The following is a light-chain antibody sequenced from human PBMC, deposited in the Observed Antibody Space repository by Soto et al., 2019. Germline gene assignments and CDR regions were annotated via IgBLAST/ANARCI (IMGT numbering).Light chain of an antibody. V-gene: IGLV2-8*01. CDR1: SSDVGGYNY. Sequence: SVLTQPPSASGSPGQSVAISCTGTSSDVGGYNYVSWYQQHPGKAPKLMIYEVNKRPSGVPDRFPGSKSGNTASLTVSGLQAEDAADYYCSSYAGSSNVFGTGTKVTVL. CDR3: SSYAGSSNV. CDR2: EVN. J-gene: IGLJ1*01.